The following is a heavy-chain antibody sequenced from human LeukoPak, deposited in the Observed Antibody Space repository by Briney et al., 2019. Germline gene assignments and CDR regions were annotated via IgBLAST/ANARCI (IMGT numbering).Heavy chain of an antibody. V-gene: IGHV3-15*01. CDR3: TGSSWGSYDY. CDR2: IKSKSDGGTT. J-gene: IGHJ4*02. Sequence: GGSLRLSCAASGFTFSNAWMSWVRQAPGKGLEWVGRIKSKSDGGTTDYAAPVKGRFTISRDDSKNTLYLQTNSLKTEDTAVYYCTGSSWGSYDYWGQGTLVTVSS. CDR1: GFTFSNAW. D-gene: IGHD3-16*01.